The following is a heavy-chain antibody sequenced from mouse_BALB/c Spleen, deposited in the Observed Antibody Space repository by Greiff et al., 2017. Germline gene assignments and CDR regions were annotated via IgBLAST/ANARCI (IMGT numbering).Heavy chain of an antibody. D-gene: IGHD1-1*01. V-gene: IGHV1S81*02. Sequence: LQESGAELVKPGASVKLSCKASGYTFTSYWMHWVKQRPGQGLEWIGEINPSNGRTNYNEKFKSKATLTVDKSSSTAYMQLSSLTSEDSAVYYCARGGYYYDAMDYWGQGTSVTVSS. CDR1: GYTFTSYW. J-gene: IGHJ4*01. CDR2: INPSNGRT. CDR3: ARGGYYYDAMDY.